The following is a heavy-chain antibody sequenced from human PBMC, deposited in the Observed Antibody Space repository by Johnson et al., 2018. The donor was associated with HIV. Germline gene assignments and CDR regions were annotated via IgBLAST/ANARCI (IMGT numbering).Heavy chain of an antibody. CDR1: GFTLSSYA. V-gene: IGHV3-30*04. Sequence: VQLVESGGGVVQPGRSLRLSCAASGFTLSSYAMHWVRQAPGKGLEWVAVISYDGSNKYYADSVKGRFTISRDNSKNTLYLQMNSLRAEDTAVYYCAKDWGWELDGGAFDIWGQGTMVTVSS. CDR2: ISYDGSNK. J-gene: IGHJ3*02. CDR3: AKDWGWELDGGAFDI. D-gene: IGHD1-26*01.